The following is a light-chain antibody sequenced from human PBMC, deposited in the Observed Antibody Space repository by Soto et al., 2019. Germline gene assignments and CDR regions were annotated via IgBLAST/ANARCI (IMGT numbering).Light chain of an antibody. CDR1: EPIRNTY. CDR2: GAS. CDR3: QQYADSPLT. V-gene: IGKV3-20*01. Sequence: EIVLTQSPDTLSLSPGERATLSCRTSEPIRNTYVAWYQQQPGQAPRLLIYGASSRAIGIPDRFSGSGSGTDFTLTISRLEPEDVALYYCQQYADSPLTFGGGTKVDIK. J-gene: IGKJ4*01.